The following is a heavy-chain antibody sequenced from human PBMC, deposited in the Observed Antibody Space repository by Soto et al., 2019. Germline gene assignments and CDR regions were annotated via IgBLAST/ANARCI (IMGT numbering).Heavy chain of an antibody. CDR3: AKGNSAVSGTFPRH. V-gene: IGHV5-10-1*01. CDR2: IDPSDSYT. J-gene: IGHJ3*01. CDR1: GYSFTSYW. D-gene: IGHD6-19*01. Sequence: GESLKISCKGSGYSFTSYWITWVRQMPGKGLEWMGRIDPSDSYTNYSPSFQGHVTISADKSISTAYLQWSSLKASDTAMYYCAKGNSAVSGTFPRHWGQGTMVTVSS.